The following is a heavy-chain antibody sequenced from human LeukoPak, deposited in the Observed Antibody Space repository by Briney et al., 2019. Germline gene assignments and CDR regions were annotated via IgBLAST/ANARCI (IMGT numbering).Heavy chain of an antibody. J-gene: IGHJ4*02. D-gene: IGHD3-10*01. V-gene: IGHV1-69*13. CDR3: ASPDYYGSGSYAH. CDR1: GYTFTGYY. CDR2: IIPIFGTA. Sequence: SVKVSCKASGYTFTGYYMHWVRQAPGQGLEWMGGIIPIFGTANYAQKFQGRVTITADESTSTAYMELSSLRSEDTAVYYCASPDYYGSGSYAHWGQGTLVTVSS.